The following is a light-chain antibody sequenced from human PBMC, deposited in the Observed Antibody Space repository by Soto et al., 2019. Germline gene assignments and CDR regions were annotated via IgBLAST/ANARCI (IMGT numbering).Light chain of an antibody. CDR1: SSNLGAGYD. CDR2: GNR. J-gene: IGLJ3*02. CDR3: QAYDYSLTASV. Sequence: QLVLTQPPSVSGAPGQRVTLTCTGNSSNLGAGYDVHWYQQLPGAAPKLVIFGNRNRPSGVPERFSGSKSGTSASLAITGLQAEDEADYYCQAYDYSLTASVFGGGTKLTVL. V-gene: IGLV1-40*01.